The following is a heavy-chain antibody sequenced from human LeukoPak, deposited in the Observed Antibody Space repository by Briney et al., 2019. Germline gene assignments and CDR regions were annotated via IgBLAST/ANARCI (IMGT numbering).Heavy chain of an antibody. D-gene: IGHD4-23*01. CDR3: ARVLTTVVN. Sequence: ASVKVSCKASGYTFTDYYIHWVRQAPGQGLEWMGGIIPIFGTANYAQKFQGRVTITADESTSTAYMELSSLRSEDTAVYYCARVLTTVVNWGQGTLVTVSS. CDR2: IIPIFGTA. V-gene: IGHV1-69*13. CDR1: GYTFTDYY. J-gene: IGHJ4*02.